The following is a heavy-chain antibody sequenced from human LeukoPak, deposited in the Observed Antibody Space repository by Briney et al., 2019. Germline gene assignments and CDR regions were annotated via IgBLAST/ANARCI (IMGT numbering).Heavy chain of an antibody. CDR3: AKDESSSWHEFFDY. J-gene: IGHJ4*02. Sequence: GRSLRLSCAASGFTFDDYAMHWARQAPGKGLEWVSGISWNSGSIGYADSVKGRFTISRDNAKNSLYPQMNSLRAEDTALYYCAKDESSSWHEFFDYWGQGTLVTVSS. CDR1: GFTFDDYA. V-gene: IGHV3-9*01. CDR2: ISWNSGSI. D-gene: IGHD6-13*01.